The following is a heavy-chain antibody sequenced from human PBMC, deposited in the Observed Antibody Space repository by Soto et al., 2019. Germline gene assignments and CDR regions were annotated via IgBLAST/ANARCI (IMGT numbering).Heavy chain of an antibody. CDR2: IKQDGSEK. Sequence: GESLKISCAASGFTFSSYWMSWVRQAPGKGLEWVANIKQDGSEKYYVDSVKGRFTISRDNAKNSLYLQMNSLRAEDTAVYYCAREPRITMVRGALDAFDIWGQGTMVTVSS. J-gene: IGHJ3*02. D-gene: IGHD3-10*01. CDR3: AREPRITMVRGALDAFDI. CDR1: GFTFSSYW. V-gene: IGHV3-7*01.